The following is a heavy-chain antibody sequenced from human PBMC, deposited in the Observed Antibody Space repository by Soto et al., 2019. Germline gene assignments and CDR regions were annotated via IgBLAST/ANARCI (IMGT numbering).Heavy chain of an antibody. CDR3: ARVVPGFVVVAAADP. CDR2: INSRGSTL. D-gene: IGHD2-15*01. V-gene: IGHV3-11*01. CDR1: GFTFSDYY. J-gene: IGHJ5*02. Sequence: QVQLVESGGGLVKPGGSLRLSCAASGFTFSDYYMSWIRQAPGKGLEWISYINSRGSTLYYADSVKGRFTISRDNARNSLHLQMNSLRVEDTAVYYCARVVPGFVVVAAADPWGQGALVTVSS.